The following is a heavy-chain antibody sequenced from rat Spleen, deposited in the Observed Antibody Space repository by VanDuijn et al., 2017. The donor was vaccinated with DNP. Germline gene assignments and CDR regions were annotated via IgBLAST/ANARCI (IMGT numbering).Heavy chain of an antibody. CDR2: IIYDGSRT. CDR3: ATLNYYSGTLFDY. CDR1: GFTFSDYN. D-gene: IGHD1-1*01. Sequence: EVQLVESGGDLVQPGRSLKLSCAASGFTFSDYNMAWVRQAPKKGLEWVATIIYDGSRTYYRDSVKGRFTISRDNAKNTLYLQMDSLRSEDTATYYCATLNYYSGTLFDYWGQGVMVTVSS. V-gene: IGHV5S10*01. J-gene: IGHJ2*01.